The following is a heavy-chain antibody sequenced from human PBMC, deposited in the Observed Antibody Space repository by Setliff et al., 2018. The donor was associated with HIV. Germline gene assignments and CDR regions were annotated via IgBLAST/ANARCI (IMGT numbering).Heavy chain of an antibody. V-gene: IGHV3-30*01. D-gene: IGHD2-2*01. CDR2: ISDDGSST. CDR1: GFTFNTYA. CDR3: ARGYCNSSNCYAIDY. J-gene: IGHJ4*02. Sequence: PGGSLRLSCAASGFTFNTYAMHWVRQAPGKGLEWVAVISDDGSSTYYADSVKGRFTISRDNSKNTLYLQMNSLRAEDTAVYYCARGYCNSSNCYAIDYWGQGTLVTVSS.